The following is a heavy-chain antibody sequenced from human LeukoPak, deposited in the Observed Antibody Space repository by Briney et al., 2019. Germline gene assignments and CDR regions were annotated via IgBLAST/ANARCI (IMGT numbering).Heavy chain of an antibody. CDR2: IYYNGNT. D-gene: IGHD6-13*01. Sequence: PSETLSLTCTVSSASIRSSNYYWGWIRQPPGKGLEWIGSIYYNGNTYYNPSLKSRVTISVDTSKNQFSLKLSSVTAADTAVYYCARQSGGYSSSWYLPYYSDYWGQGTLVTVSS. J-gene: IGHJ4*02. CDR3: ARQSGGYSSSWYLPYYSDY. V-gene: IGHV4-39*07. CDR1: SASIRSSNYY.